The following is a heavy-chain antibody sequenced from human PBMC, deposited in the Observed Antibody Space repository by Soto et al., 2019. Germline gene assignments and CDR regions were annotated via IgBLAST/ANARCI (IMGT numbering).Heavy chain of an antibody. CDR2: ISGSGGRS. CDR3: AKAYFVWSSEQPYYFDY. D-gene: IGHD3-16*01. J-gene: IGHJ4*02. CDR1: GFTFSNYA. Sequence: EVQLLDSGGGLVQPGGSLRLSCAASGFTFSNYAMTWVRQGPGKGLEWVSGISGSGGRSYYADSVKGRFTISRDNSKSTVYVQMNSLSAEDTAVYYCAKAYFVWSSEQPYYFDYWGQGTLVTVSS. V-gene: IGHV3-23*01.